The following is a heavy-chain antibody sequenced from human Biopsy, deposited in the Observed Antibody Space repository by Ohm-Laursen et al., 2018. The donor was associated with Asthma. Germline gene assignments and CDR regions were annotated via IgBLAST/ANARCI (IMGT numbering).Heavy chain of an antibody. Sequence: TLSLTCSVSGDSIDSGDYSWTWIRQSPGVGLEWIGYIYHNGDTYYNPTLKNRVTISIDRSKNQFSLRLRSVTAADTAVYYCARGWNCGGDCYSLDSWGQGTLVTVSS. CDR1: GDSIDSGDYS. CDR2: IYHNGDT. D-gene: IGHD2-21*02. J-gene: IGHJ4*02. V-gene: IGHV4-30-2*06. CDR3: ARGWNCGGDCYSLDS.